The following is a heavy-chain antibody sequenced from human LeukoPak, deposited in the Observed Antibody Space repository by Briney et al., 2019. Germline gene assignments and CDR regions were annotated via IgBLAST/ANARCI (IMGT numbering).Heavy chain of an antibody. CDR1: GVTVSSNY. V-gene: IGHV3-66*01. J-gene: IGHJ5*02. CDR2: IYSGGST. D-gene: IGHD3-10*01. Sequence: GGSLRLSCAASGVTVSSNYMNWVRQAPGKGLEWVSIIYSGGSTYYADSVKGRFTISRDNSKNTLYLQMNSLRAEDTAVYYCAGLWFGESTNWFDPWGQGTLVTVSS. CDR3: AGLWFGESTNWFDP.